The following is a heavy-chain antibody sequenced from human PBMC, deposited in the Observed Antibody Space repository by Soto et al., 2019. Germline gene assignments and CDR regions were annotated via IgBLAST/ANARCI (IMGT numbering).Heavy chain of an antibody. J-gene: IGHJ3*02. CDR2: ISAYNGNT. V-gene: IGHV1-18*01. D-gene: IGHD3-16*01. CDR1: GYTFTSYG. CDR3: ARAPYYDYVWGSYAHDAFDI. Sequence: QVQLVQSGAEVKKPGASVKVSCKASGYTFTSYGISWVRQAPGQGREWMGWISAYNGNTNYAQKLQGRVTMTTDTSTSTAYMELRSLRSDDTAVYYCARAPYYDYVWGSYAHDAFDIWGQGTMVTVSS.